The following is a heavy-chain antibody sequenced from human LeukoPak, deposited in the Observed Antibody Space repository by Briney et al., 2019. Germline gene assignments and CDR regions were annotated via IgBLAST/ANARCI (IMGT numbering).Heavy chain of an antibody. CDR1: GFSINNNG. CDR3: TGHGSNSY. CDR2: MSGVGNT. V-gene: IGHV3-23*01. D-gene: IGHD5-24*01. Sequence: SGGSLRLSCVVSGFSINNNGLSWFRQAPGKGLEWVSDMSGVGNTYYAESVKGRFTISRDNFKNTFFLQINSLRAEDTALYYATGHGSNSYWGQGALVAVSS. J-gene: IGHJ4*02.